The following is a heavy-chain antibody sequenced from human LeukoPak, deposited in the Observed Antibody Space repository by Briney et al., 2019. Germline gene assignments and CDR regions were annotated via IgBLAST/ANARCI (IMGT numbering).Heavy chain of an antibody. D-gene: IGHD6-19*01. CDR1: GFTFTSSA. CDR3: AAEVGEDIAVTGFDY. CDR2: IIVGSGNT. J-gene: IGHJ4*02. V-gene: IGHV1-58*01. Sequence: SVKVSCKASGFTFTSSAVQWVRQASGQRLEWIGWIIVGSGNTNYAQKFQERVTITRDMSTSTAYMELSSLRSEDTAVYYCAAEVGEDIAVTGFDYWGQGTLVTVSS.